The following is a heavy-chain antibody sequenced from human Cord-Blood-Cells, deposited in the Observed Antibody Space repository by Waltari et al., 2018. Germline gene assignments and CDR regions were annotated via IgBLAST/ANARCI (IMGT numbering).Heavy chain of an antibody. CDR3: ASVYSSSDY. CDR1: GYSISSGYY. CDR2: IYHSGST. V-gene: IGHV4-38-2*01. Sequence: QVQLQESGPGLVKPSETLSLTCAVSGYSISSGYYWGWIRQPPGKGLEWIGSIYHSGSTYYNPTLKSRVTISVDTSKNQFSLKLSSVTAADTAVYYCASVYSSSDYWGQGTLVTVSS. D-gene: IGHD6-6*01. J-gene: IGHJ4*02.